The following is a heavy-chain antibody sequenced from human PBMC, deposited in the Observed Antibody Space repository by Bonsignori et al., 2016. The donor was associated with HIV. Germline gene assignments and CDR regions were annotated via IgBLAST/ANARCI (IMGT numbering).Heavy chain of an antibody. Sequence: QVHLQESGPGLVKPSETLSLTCNVSGISISGYYWSWIRQPPGKGLEWIGYIYYSGSTSYNPSLKSRVTISVDTSKNQFSLKLSSVTAADTALYYCARHDGAVAGTGVFDYWGPGNPRHRLR. CDR3: ARHDGAVAGTGVFDY. J-gene: IGHJ4*02. CDR2: IYYSGST. D-gene: IGHD6-19*01. V-gene: IGHV4-59*01. CDR1: GISISGYY.